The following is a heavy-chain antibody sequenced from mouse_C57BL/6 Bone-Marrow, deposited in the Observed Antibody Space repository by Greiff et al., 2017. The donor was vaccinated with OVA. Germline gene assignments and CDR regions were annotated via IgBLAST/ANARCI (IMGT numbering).Heavy chain of an antibody. J-gene: IGHJ1*03. CDR1: GYAFSSSW. V-gene: IGHV1-82*01. D-gene: IGHD2-1*01. CDR3: ARGYYGNPHWYFDV. Sequence: QVQLQQSGPELVKPGASVKISCKASGYAFSSSWMNWVKQRPGKGLEWIGRIYPGDGDTNYNGKFKGKATLTADKSSSTAYMQLSSLTSEDSAVYFCARGYYGNPHWYFDVWGTGTTVTVSS. CDR2: IYPGDGDT.